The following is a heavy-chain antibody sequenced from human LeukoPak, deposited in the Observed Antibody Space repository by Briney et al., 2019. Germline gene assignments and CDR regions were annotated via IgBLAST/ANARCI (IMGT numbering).Heavy chain of an antibody. CDR2: MNPNSGNT. J-gene: IGHJ4*02. Sequence: ASVKVSCKASGYTFTSYYMHWVRQAPGQGLEWMGWMNPNSGNTGYAPKFQGRVTMTRNTSISTAYMELSSLRSEDTAVYYCARGPFFTTVTRDYWGQGTLVTVSS. V-gene: IGHV1-8*02. CDR3: ARGPFFTTVTRDY. CDR1: GYTFTSYY. D-gene: IGHD4-17*01.